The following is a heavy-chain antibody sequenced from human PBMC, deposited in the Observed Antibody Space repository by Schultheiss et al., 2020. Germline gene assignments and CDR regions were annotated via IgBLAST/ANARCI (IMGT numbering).Heavy chain of an antibody. V-gene: IGHV2-5*02. J-gene: IGHJ3*02. CDR3: ARFLNASPVLGASDI. CDR1: GFSLSTSGVG. CDR2: IYWDDDK. Sequence: SGPTLVKPTQTLTLTCTFSGFSLSTSGVGVGWIRQPPGKALEWIGLIYWDDDKRYSPSLKSRLSIARDTSTNQVVLTMTNMDPVDTATYYCARFLNASPVLGASDIWGQGTMVTVSS. D-gene: IGHD1-14*01.